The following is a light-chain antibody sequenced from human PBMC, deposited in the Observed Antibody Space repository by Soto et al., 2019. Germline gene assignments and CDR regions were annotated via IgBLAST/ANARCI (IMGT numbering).Light chain of an antibody. J-gene: IGKJ1*01. Sequence: EIVLTQSPATLSLSPGERATLSCIASQSVSSFLAWYQQKPGQAPRLLIYDASSRATGIPARFSGSGSGTDFTLTISSLEPEDFAVYYCRQRSNWPRTFGQGTKV. CDR3: RQRSNWPRT. CDR1: QSVSSF. V-gene: IGKV3-11*01. CDR2: DAS.